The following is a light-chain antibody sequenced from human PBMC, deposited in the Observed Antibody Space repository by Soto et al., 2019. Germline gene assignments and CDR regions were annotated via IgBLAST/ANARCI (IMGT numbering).Light chain of an antibody. V-gene: IGKV3-11*01. CDR2: DAS. J-gene: IGKJ5*01. CDR1: QSVSTY. Sequence: EIELKQSPATLSLSPGERATLSCRASQSVSTYLAWHQQKPGQAPRLLIFDASNRATGIPARFSGSGSGTDFTLTISSLEPEDFAVYYCQQRSNWPPTFGQGTRLEIK. CDR3: QQRSNWPPT.